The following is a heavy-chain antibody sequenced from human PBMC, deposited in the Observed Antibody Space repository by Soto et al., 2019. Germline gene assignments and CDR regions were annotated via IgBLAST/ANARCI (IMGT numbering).Heavy chain of an antibody. J-gene: IGHJ4*02. CDR2: INSDGSST. D-gene: IGHD2-15*01. CDR3: VRTSLVVAAATRENY. V-gene: IGHV3-74*01. Sequence: EVQLVESGGGLVQPGGSLRLSCAASGFTFSSYWMHWVRQAPGKGLVWVSRINSDGSSTSYADSVKGRFTISRDNAKNWLNLQMNILGAEDTAVYYCVRTSLVVAAATRENYWGQGTLVTVSS. CDR1: GFTFSSYW.